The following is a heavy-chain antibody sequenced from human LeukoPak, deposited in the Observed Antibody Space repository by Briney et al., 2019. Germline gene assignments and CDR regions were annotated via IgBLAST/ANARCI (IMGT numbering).Heavy chain of an antibody. Sequence: ASVKVSCKVSGYTLTELSMHWVRQAPGKGLEWMGWINPNSGGTNYAQKFQGRVTVTRDTSINTAYMELSRLRSDDTAVYYCARGRGHYESSDYYYEGDAFDIWGQGTMVTVSS. CDR1: GYTLTELS. V-gene: IGHV1-2*02. D-gene: IGHD3-22*01. CDR3: ARGRGHYESSDYYYEGDAFDI. J-gene: IGHJ3*02. CDR2: INPNSGGT.